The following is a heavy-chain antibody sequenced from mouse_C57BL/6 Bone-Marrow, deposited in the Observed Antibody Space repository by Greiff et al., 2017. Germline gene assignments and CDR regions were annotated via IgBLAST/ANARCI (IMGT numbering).Heavy chain of an antibody. CDR2: IYPTSGRT. V-gene: IGHV1-55*01. Sequence: QVQLKQSGAELVKPGASVKMSCKASGYTFTSYWITWVKQRPGQGLEWIGDIYPTSGRTNYNEKFKSKAILTVDTSSNTAYMQLSGLTSEDSAVFYCARSGPLGRSFDYWGQGTTLTVSS. CDR3: ARSGPLGRSFDY. J-gene: IGHJ2*01. D-gene: IGHD4-1*01. CDR1: GYTFTSYW.